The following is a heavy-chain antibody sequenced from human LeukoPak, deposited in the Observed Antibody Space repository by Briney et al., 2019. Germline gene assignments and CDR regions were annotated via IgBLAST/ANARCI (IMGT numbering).Heavy chain of an antibody. Sequence: PSKTLSLTCTVSGYSISSGYYWGWIRQPPGKGLEWIGSIYTSGSTNYNPSLKSRVTMSVDTSKNQFSLKLSSVTAADTAVYYCARGESSSSTHFDYWGQGTLVTVSS. J-gene: IGHJ4*02. CDR3: ARGESSSSTHFDY. D-gene: IGHD6-6*01. CDR2: IYTSGST. CDR1: GYSISSGYY. V-gene: IGHV4-38-2*02.